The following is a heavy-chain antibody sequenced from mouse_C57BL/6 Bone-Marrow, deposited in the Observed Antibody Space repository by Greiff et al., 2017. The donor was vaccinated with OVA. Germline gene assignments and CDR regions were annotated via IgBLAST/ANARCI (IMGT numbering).Heavy chain of an antibody. V-gene: IGHV1-81*01. Sequence: QVQLQQSGAELARPGASVKLSCKASGYTLTSYGISWVKQRTGQGLAWIGELYPRSGNTFYIEKFKGKATLTADKPSSTAYMEHRSLTSEDSAVYFCASPYYYTYAMDYWGQGTSVTVSS. CDR3: ASPYYYTYAMDY. D-gene: IGHD1-1*02. CDR1: GYTLTSYG. CDR2: LYPRSGNT. J-gene: IGHJ4*01.